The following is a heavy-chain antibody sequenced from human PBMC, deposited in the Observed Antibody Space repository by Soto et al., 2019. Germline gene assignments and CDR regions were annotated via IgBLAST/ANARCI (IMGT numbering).Heavy chain of an antibody. V-gene: IGHV1-69*12. J-gene: IGHJ4*02. Sequence: QVQLVQSGAEVKKPGSSVKVSCKASGGTFSSYAISWVRQAPGQGLEWMGGIIPIFGTANYAQKVQGRVTIYADESTSTADMEVGSLSSEDAALYYCARAVMVDYWGQGTLVTVSS. D-gene: IGHD3-16*01. CDR2: IIPIFGTA. CDR3: ARAVMVDY. CDR1: GGTFSSYA.